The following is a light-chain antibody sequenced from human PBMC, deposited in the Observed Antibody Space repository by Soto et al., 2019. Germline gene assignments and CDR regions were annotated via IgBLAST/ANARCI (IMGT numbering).Light chain of an antibody. J-gene: IGKJ1*01. CDR3: QQSYSTPPT. CDR2: DAS. V-gene: IGKV1-39*01. Sequence: IHMTHSPSTLSASVLYRVTITFRASQDITNYLNWYQQKPGKAPRLLLYDASSLETGVPSRFSGSGSGTDFTFTISSLQPEDFATYYCQQSYSTPPTFGQGTKVDIK. CDR1: QDITNY.